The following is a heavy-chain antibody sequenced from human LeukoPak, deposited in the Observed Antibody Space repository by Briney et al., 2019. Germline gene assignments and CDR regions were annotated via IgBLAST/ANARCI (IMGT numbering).Heavy chain of an antibody. CDR2: LSHSGTS. Sequence: SDTLSLICTVSGGSVTSSSYYWGWVRQPPGKGLEWIGLLSHSGTSAYNPSLESRVTISVATSRNQLSLKLTSVTAADTAVYYCSRSHGAYWGQGTLVSASS. CDR3: SRSHGAY. CDR1: GGSVTSSSYY. D-gene: IGHD4-17*01. J-gene: IGHJ4*02. V-gene: IGHV4-39*01.